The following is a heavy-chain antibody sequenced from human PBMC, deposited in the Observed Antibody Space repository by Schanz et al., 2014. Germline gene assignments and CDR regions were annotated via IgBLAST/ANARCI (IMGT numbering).Heavy chain of an antibody. CDR1: GFTFSSHS. D-gene: IGHD1-26*01. CDR2: ITYNGGTI. Sequence: EVQLVESGGGLVQPGGSLRLSCAASGFTFSSHSFNWVRQAPGKGLEWISYITYNGGTIYYADSVKGRFTISRDNAKNSLYLEMNSLRAEDTGLYFCARGGSGSHYRLDYWGQGTLVTVSS. CDR3: ARGGSGSHYRLDY. J-gene: IGHJ4*02. V-gene: IGHV3-48*01.